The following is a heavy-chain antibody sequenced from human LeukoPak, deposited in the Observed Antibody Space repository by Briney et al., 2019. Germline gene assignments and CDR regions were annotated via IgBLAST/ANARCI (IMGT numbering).Heavy chain of an antibody. D-gene: IGHD3-3*01. Sequence: SETLSLTCTVSGGSIGSGSYYWSWIRQPAGKGLEWIGRIYTSGSTNYNPSLKSRVTISVDTSKNQFSLKLSSVTAADTAVYYCARDHSKYYDFWSGYFTWFDPWGQGTLVTVSS. J-gene: IGHJ5*02. V-gene: IGHV4-61*02. CDR2: IYTSGST. CDR3: ARDHSKYYDFWSGYFTWFDP. CDR1: GGSIGSGSYY.